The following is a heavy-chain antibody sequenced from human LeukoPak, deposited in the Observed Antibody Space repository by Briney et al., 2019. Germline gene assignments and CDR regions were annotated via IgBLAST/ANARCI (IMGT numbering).Heavy chain of an antibody. Sequence: SETLSLTCTVSGGSISNNSWSWIRQPPGKGLEWIGYFHDSESTNYNPSLKSRVTISVDTSKNQFSLKLSSVTAADTAVYYCARGDPSGRPGIAFDYWGQGTLVTVSS. J-gene: IGHJ4*02. CDR1: GGSISNNS. D-gene: IGHD1-26*01. CDR3: ARGDPSGRPGIAFDY. V-gene: IGHV4-59*01. CDR2: FHDSEST.